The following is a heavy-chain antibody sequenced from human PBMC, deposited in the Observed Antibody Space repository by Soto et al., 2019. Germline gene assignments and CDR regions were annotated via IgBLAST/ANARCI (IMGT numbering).Heavy chain of an antibody. D-gene: IGHD3-10*01. J-gene: IGHJ6*02. CDR2: INHSGST. CDR1: GGSFSGYY. Sequence: SETLSLTCAVYGGSFSGYYWSWIRQPPGKGLEWIGEINHSGSTNYNPSLKSRVTISVDTSKNQFSLKLSSVAAADTAVYYCARGLARLTVMVRGVIPYGMDVWGQGTTVTVSS. V-gene: IGHV4-34*01. CDR3: ARGLARLTVMVRGVIPYGMDV.